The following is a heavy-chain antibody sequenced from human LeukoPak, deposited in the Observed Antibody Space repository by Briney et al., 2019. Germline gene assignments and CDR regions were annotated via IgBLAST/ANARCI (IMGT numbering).Heavy chain of an antibody. V-gene: IGHV3-23*01. D-gene: IGHD1-14*01. CDR3: AKDPGIVPDLDV. CDR1: GFTFSSYA. Sequence: GGSLRLSCAASGFTFSSYAMSWVRQAPGKGREWGSAISGSGGSPYYADSVKGRFTISRDNSKNTPYLQMNSLRAEDTAVYYCAKDPGIVPDLDVWGQGTTVTVSS. CDR2: ISGSGGSP. J-gene: IGHJ6*02.